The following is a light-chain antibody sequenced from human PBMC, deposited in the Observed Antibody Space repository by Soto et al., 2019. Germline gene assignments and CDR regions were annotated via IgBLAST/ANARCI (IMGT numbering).Light chain of an antibody. V-gene: IGKV3-15*01. CDR1: KRISSN. J-gene: IGKJ1*01. CDR2: GAS. Sequence: EIERTQSPRNSSVSGGRVDTVACRAIKRISSNLAWYQQKPGQAPRLLIYGASTRDTGIPARFSGSGSGTEVSDISISLQYADCAVYYCYQYTNWAPGTFGQGTKVDIK. CDR3: YQYTNWAPGT.